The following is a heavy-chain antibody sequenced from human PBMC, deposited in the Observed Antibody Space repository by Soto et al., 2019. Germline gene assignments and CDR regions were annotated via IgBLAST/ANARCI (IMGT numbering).Heavy chain of an antibody. Sequence: KPSETLSLTCTVSGGSVSSGSYYWSWIRQPPGKGLEWIGYIYYSGSTNYNPSLKSRVTISVDTSKNQFSLKLSSVTAADTAVYYCARYIYSKGPASGYDPYFDYWGQGTLVTVSS. CDR1: GGSVSSGSYY. CDR2: IYYSGST. V-gene: IGHV4-61*01. CDR3: ARYIYSKGPASGYDPYFDY. D-gene: IGHD5-12*01. J-gene: IGHJ4*02.